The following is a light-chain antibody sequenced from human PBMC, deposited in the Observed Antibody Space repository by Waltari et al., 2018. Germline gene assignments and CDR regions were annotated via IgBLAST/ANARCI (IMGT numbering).Light chain of an antibody. J-gene: IGKJ4*01. CDR1: EKIDNW. Sequence: DIQMTQSPSTLSASVGDRVTITCRVSEKIDNWVAWYQQRPGEAPNLLIFYASTLEKGVPSRFSGSGSGTEFTLTISSLQPDDFATYYCQHYSASSFTFGGGTKLEIK. CDR2: YAS. CDR3: QHYSASSFT. V-gene: IGKV1-5*01.